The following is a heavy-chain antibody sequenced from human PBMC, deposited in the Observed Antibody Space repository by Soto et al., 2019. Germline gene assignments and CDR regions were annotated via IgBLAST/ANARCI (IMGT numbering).Heavy chain of an antibody. CDR2: ISGSGGST. D-gene: IGHD2-21*01. J-gene: IGHJ6*03. Sequence: GGSLRLSCAASGFTFSSYAMSWVRQAPGKGLEWVSAISGSGGSTYYADSVKGRFTISRDNAKNSLYLQMNSLRAEDTAVYYCARGRIRLMDVWGKGTTVTVSS. CDR1: GFTFSSYA. V-gene: IGHV3-23*01. CDR3: ARGRIRLMDV.